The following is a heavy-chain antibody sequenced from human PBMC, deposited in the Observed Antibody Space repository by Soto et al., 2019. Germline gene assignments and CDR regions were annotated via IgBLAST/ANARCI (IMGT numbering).Heavy chain of an antibody. V-gene: IGHV3-33*01. CDR1: GFTFSSYG. D-gene: IGHD6-19*01. J-gene: IGHJ2*01. CDR3: ASNRVAGPDWYFDL. Sequence: GGSLRLSCAAAGFTFSSYGIHWVRQAPGKGLEWVAVIWYDGSNKYYADSVKGRFTISRDNSKNTLYLQMNSLRAEDTAVYYCASNRVAGPDWYFDLWGRGTLVTVSS. CDR2: IWYDGSNK.